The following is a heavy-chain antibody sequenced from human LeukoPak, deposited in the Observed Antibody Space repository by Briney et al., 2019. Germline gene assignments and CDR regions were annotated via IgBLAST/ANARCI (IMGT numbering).Heavy chain of an antibody. J-gene: IGHJ4*02. D-gene: IGHD2-2*01. CDR1: GFTFSSYA. CDR2: ISSNGGST. CDR3: ARGGGGRGCSSTSCYPAPFDY. Sequence: GGSLRLSCAASGFTFSSYAMHWVRQAPGKGLEYVSAISSNGGSTYYANSVEGRFTISRDNSKNTLYLQMGSLRAEDMAVYYCARGGGGRGCSSTSCYPAPFDYWGQGTLVTVSS. V-gene: IGHV3-64*01.